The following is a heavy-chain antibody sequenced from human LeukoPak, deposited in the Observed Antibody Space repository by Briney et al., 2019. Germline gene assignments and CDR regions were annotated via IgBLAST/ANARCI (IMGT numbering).Heavy chain of an antibody. Sequence: SETLSLTCTVSGGSISSGSFYWGWIRQPPGKGLEWIGSIYYRGSTFYNPSLTSRVTVSVDTPKNQLSLRLSSVTAADTAVYYCARGLGLAAAGNLYYFDYWGQGTLVTVSS. CDR2: IYYRGST. D-gene: IGHD6-13*01. CDR3: ARGLGLAAAGNLYYFDY. V-gene: IGHV4-39*01. CDR1: GGSISSGSFY. J-gene: IGHJ4*02.